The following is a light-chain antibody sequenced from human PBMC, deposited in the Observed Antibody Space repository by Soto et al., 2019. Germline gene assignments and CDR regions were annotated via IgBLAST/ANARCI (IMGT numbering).Light chain of an antibody. V-gene: IGKV3-20*01. J-gene: IGKJ1*01. Sequence: VLPQSPGTLSLSPGGSATLSCRARQSLSNNIYLAWYPQKPGQAHRLLIYGASSRATGIPNRFSGSGSGTDGTLTLTRLVPEEGAVDYGQQSGDSPVTVGQGTQVDIK. CDR2: GAS. CDR3: QQSGDSPVT. CDR1: QSLSNNIY.